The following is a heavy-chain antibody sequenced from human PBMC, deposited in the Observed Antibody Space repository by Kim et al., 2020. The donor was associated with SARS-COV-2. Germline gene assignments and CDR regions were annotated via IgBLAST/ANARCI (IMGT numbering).Heavy chain of an antibody. V-gene: IGHV3-49*04. CDR2: IRSKAYGGTT. CDR3: TRAHNIGRWAYYYYYYMDV. D-gene: IGHD5-12*01. CDR1: GFTFGDYA. J-gene: IGHJ6*03. Sequence: GGSLRLSCTASGFTFGDYAMSWVRQAPGKGLEWVGFIRSKAYGGTTEYAASVKGRFITSRDDSKSIAYLQMNSLKTEDTAVYYCTRAHNIGRWAYYYYYYMDVWGKGTTVTVSS.